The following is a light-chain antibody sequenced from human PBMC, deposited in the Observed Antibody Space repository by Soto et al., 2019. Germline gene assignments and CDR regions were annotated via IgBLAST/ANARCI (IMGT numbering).Light chain of an antibody. CDR2: GAS. J-gene: IGKJ1*01. Sequence: PGERATLSFRASQSFRSNLAWYQQKPGQAPRLLIYGASSRATGIPDRFSGSGSGTDFTLTISRLEPEDFAVYYCQQYGGSRTFGQGTKV. CDR1: QSFRSN. V-gene: IGKV3-20*01. CDR3: QQYGGSRT.